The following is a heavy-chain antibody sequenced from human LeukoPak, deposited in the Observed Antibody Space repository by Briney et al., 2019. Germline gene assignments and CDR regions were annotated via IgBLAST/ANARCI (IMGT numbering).Heavy chain of an antibody. Sequence: GGSLRLSCVASGFTFSTYEMNWVRQAPGKGLEWISYITASGSTIYYADSVKGRFTISRDNAKNSLYLQMNSLRAEDTAVYYCAKRESSGKYFDYWGQGTLVTVSS. CDR1: GFTFSTYE. D-gene: IGHD6-19*01. CDR2: ITASGSTI. CDR3: AKRESSGKYFDY. V-gene: IGHV3-48*03. J-gene: IGHJ4*02.